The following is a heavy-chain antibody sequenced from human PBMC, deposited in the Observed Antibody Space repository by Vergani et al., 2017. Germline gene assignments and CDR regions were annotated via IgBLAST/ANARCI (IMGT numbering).Heavy chain of an antibody. Sequence: EVQLLESGGGLVQPGGSLRLSCAASGFNARTYVMTWVRQPPGKGLEWVSTLSASDRRTHYADSVKGRFTISRDNSKNTLFLHMNSLRPEDTAVYYCAKVGRSEVAGTFGAFDIWGQGTMVTVSS. CDR3: AKVGRSEVAGTFGAFDI. CDR2: LSASDRRT. D-gene: IGHD6-19*01. J-gene: IGHJ3*02. CDR1: GFNARTYV. V-gene: IGHV3-23*01.